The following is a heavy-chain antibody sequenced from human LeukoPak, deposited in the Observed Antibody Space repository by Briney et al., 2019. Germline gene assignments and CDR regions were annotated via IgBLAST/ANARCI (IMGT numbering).Heavy chain of an antibody. Sequence: GASVKVSCKASGYTFTSYDINWVRQATGQGLEWMGWMNPNSGNTGYAQKFQGRVTITADTSTDTAYMELSSLRSEDTAVYYCATEFRIAARPGGDYWGQGTLVTVSS. D-gene: IGHD6-6*01. CDR1: GYTFTSYD. J-gene: IGHJ4*02. V-gene: IGHV1-8*02. CDR3: ATEFRIAARPGGDY. CDR2: MNPNSGNT.